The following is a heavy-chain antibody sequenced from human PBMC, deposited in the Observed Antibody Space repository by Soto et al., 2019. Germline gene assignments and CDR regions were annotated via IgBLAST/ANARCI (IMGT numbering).Heavy chain of an antibody. V-gene: IGHV1-69*01. D-gene: IGHD5-18*01. CDR2: IIPIFGTA. Sequence: QVQLVQSGAEVKQPGSSVKVSCKASGGTFSSYAISWVRQAPGQGLEWMGGIIPIFGTANYAQKFQGRVTITADEYTRTAYMELSSLRSEETAGYYCESDCEKGVGLQLGGGCDPWGQGTLVTVSS. CDR1: GGTFSSYA. J-gene: IGHJ5*02. CDR3: ESDCEKGVGLQLGGGCDP.